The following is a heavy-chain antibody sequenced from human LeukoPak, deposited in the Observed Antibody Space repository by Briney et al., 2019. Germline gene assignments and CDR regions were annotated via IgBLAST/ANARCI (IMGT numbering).Heavy chain of an antibody. V-gene: IGHV3-11*05. D-gene: IGHD3-10*01. Sequence: GGSLRLSCAASGFTFSDHYMNWVRQAPGKGLEWVSYISSSSDYTNYADSVKGRFTISRDNARNSLYLQMNSLRAEDTAVYYCARDDGYGSGSRDSFDIWGQGTMVTVS. CDR3: ARDDGYGSGSRDSFDI. CDR2: ISSSSDYT. J-gene: IGHJ3*02. CDR1: GFTFSDHY.